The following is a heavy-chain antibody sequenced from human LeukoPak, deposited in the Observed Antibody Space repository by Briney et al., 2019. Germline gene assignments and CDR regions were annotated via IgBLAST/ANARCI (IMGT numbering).Heavy chain of an antibody. Sequence: GGSLRLSCAASGFTFSNFWMSWVRQAPGKGLEWVSVIYSGGSTYYADSVKGRFTISRDNSKNTLYLQMNSLRAEDTAVYYCARGQRYYDSSGFFDYWGQGTLVTVSS. J-gene: IGHJ4*02. CDR3: ARGQRYYDSSGFFDY. CDR2: IYSGGST. V-gene: IGHV3-66*01. D-gene: IGHD3-22*01. CDR1: GFTFSNFW.